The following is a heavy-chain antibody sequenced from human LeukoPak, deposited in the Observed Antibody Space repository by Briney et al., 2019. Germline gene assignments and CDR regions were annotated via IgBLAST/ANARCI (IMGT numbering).Heavy chain of an antibody. V-gene: IGHV3-11*01. CDR1: GFALSDYF. J-gene: IGHJ5*02. CDR3: ARDGGYYRFDP. Sequence: GGSLRLSCAASGFALSDYFMTWIRQAPGKVLEWVSYISSGGNTIYYADSVKGRFTISRDNAKNSLYLQMNSLRAEDTAVYYCARDGGYYRFDPWGQGTLVTVSS. D-gene: IGHD3-22*01. CDR2: ISSGGNTI.